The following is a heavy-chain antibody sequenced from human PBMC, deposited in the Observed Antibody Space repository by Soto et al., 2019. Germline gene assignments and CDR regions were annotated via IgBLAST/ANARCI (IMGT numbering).Heavy chain of an antibody. CDR2: VSHNGNEK. CDR3: AKATTRVVVNKDYYNGMDV. D-gene: IGHD2-15*01. Sequence: GGSLRLSCAASGFTFSNCGFHWVRQAQGTGLEWVAIVSHNGNEKYYEDSVLGRLPISRDNSKNTVYLQMNNLRAADKAVYYCAKATTRVVVNKDYYNGMDVWGQGTTVTVSS. V-gene: IGHV3-30*18. CDR1: GFTFSNCG. J-gene: IGHJ6*02.